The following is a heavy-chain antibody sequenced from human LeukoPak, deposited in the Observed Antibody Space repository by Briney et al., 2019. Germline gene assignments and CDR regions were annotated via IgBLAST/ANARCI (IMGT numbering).Heavy chain of an antibody. Sequence: SQTLSLTCALSGDSVSSNSAAWHWIRQSPSRGLEWLGRTYYRSKWYNEYAVSVKSRVTINPDTSKNQFSLQLNYVTPEDTAVYYCARYSRDAFDVWGQGTMVTVSS. V-gene: IGHV6-1*01. CDR2: TYYRSKWYN. J-gene: IGHJ3*01. D-gene: IGHD2-21*01. CDR3: ARYSRDAFDV. CDR1: GDSVSSNSAA.